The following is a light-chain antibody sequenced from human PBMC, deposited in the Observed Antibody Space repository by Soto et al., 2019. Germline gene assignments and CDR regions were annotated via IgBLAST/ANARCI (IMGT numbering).Light chain of an antibody. CDR1: QSVSSY. CDR2: DAS. V-gene: IGKV3-11*01. Sequence: EIVLTQSPATLSLSPGERATLSCRASQSVSSYLAWYQQKPGQAPRLLIYDASNRATGIPARFSGSGSGTDFNLTISSLQPEDFATYFCQMSFSRSTSAFGPGTKVDIK. CDR3: QMSFSRSTSA. J-gene: IGKJ3*01.